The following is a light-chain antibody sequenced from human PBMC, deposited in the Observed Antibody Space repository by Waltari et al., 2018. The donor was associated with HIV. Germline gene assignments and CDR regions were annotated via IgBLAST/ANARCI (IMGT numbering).Light chain of an antibody. CDR3: QQYHNYWT. V-gene: IGKV3-15*01. J-gene: IGKJ1*01. Sequence: EVVLTQSPATVSVSPGGRVILACRARQSVTKYLAWYQQKPGQAPRLVICGASTRAAGVPARFTGRGSGTQFTLTISSLQSEDFAIYYCQQYHNYWTFGQGSK. CDR1: QSVTKY. CDR2: GAS.